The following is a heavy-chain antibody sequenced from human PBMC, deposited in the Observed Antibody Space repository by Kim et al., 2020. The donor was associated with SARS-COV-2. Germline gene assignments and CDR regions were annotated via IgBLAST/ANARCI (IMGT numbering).Heavy chain of an antibody. D-gene: IGHD6-13*01. CDR2: IYYSGST. Sequence: SETLSLTCTVSGGSISSSSYYWGWIRQPPGKGLEWIGSIYYSGSTYYNPSLKSRVTISVDTSKNQFSLKLSSVTAADTAVYYCARDLGSWYSFDYWGQGT. J-gene: IGHJ4*02. CDR3: ARDLGSWYSFDY. V-gene: IGHV4-39*07. CDR1: GGSISSSSYY.